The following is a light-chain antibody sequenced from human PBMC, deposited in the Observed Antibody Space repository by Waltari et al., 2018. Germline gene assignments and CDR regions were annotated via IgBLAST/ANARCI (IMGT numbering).Light chain of an antibody. CDR3: QMWDTSSDVGV. J-gene: IGLJ3*02. Sequence: SYALTQPPSVSMAPGETAKISCWGHKIGRTSVNWYHQRPGQAPVLVMQYDDDRPSGIPERFSGSKSGNTATLTINRVAAGDEADYYCQMWDTSSDVGVFGGGTKLTVL. CDR1: KIGRTS. CDR2: YDD. V-gene: IGLV3-21*04.